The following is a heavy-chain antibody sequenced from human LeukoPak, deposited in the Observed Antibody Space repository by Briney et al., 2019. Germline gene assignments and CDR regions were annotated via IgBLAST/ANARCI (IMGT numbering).Heavy chain of an antibody. D-gene: IGHD4-17*01. Sequence: GASVKVSRKASGYTFTSYGINWVRQAPGQGLEWMGWIRAYNGDTNYAQKLQGRVTMTTDTSTSTAYMELRSLRSDDTAVYYCAKDQVGHEYGDFLLPNCFDPWGQGTLVSVSS. CDR2: IRAYNGDT. CDR3: AKDQVGHEYGDFLLPNCFDP. V-gene: IGHV1-18*01. CDR1: GYTFTSYG. J-gene: IGHJ5*02.